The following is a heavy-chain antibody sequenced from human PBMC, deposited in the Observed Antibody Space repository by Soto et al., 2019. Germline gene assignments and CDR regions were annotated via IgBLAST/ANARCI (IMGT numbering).Heavy chain of an antibody. J-gene: IGHJ3*02. D-gene: IGHD3-10*01. V-gene: IGHV3-30-3*01. CDR1: GFTFSSYA. CDR3: AGDSKFMYYGSGSYYGDAFDI. CDR2: ISYDGSNK. Sequence: PGGSLRLSCAASGFTFSSYAMHWVRQAPGKGLEWVAVISYDGSNKYYADSVKGRFTISRDNSKNTLYLQMNSLRAEDTAVYYCAGDSKFMYYGSGSYYGDAFDIWGQGTMVTVSS.